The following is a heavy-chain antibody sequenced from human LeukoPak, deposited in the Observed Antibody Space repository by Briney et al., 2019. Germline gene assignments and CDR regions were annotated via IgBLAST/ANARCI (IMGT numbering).Heavy chain of an antibody. V-gene: IGHV1-2*02. Sequence: ASVKVSCKASGYTFTGYYMHWVRQAPGQGLEWMGWINPNSGGTNYAQKFQGRVTMTRDTSISTAYMELSRLRSDDTAVYYCARDRVITMVRGVIITDTTDYWGQGTLDTVSS. CDR2: INPNSGGT. D-gene: IGHD3-10*01. CDR1: GYTFTGYY. J-gene: IGHJ4*02. CDR3: ARDRVITMVRGVIITDTTDY.